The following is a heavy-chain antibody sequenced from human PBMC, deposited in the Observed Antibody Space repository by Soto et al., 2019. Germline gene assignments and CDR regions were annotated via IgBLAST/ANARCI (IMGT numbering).Heavy chain of an antibody. Sequence: GESLKISCMGSGYKVSTWHNFTSYWIAWVRQMPGEGLEWMGIIYPGDSDTRYSPSFQGQVTISADKSNNSAHLQWSSLKASDTAMYYCSRYRPNYDSSGYYHPYFDYWGQGTLVTVSS. CDR3: SRYRPNYDSSGYYHPYFDY. D-gene: IGHD3-22*01. CDR2: IYPGDSDT. J-gene: IGHJ4*02. CDR1: GYKVSTWHNFTSYW. V-gene: IGHV5-51*01.